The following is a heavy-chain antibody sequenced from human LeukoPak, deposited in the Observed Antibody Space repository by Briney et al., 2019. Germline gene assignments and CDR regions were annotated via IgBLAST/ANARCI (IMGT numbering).Heavy chain of an antibody. D-gene: IGHD3-3*01. J-gene: IGHJ4*02. CDR3: ARGSAIYDFWSGYYPSSYYFGY. CDR1: GGSISSGGYY. CDR2: IYYSGST. V-gene: IGHV4-31*03. Sequence: SETLSLTCTVSGGSISSGGYYWSWIRQHPGKGLEWIGYIYYSGSTYYNPSLKSRVTISVDTSKNQFSLKLSSVTAADTAVYYCARGSAIYDFWSGYYPSSYYFGYWGQGTLVTVSS.